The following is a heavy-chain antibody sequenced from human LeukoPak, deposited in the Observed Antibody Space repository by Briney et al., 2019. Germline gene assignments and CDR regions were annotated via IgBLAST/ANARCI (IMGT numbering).Heavy chain of an antibody. J-gene: IGHJ5*02. Sequence: TSETLSLTCTVSGGSISSGGHYWSWIRQHPGKGLEWIGYIYYSGSTYYNPSLKSRVTISVDTSKNQFSLKLSSVTAADTAVYYCARHVPSTTMFDPWGQGTLVTVSS. CDR1: GGSISSGGHY. CDR3: ARHVPSTTMFDP. CDR2: IYYSGST. V-gene: IGHV4-31*03. D-gene: IGHD4-11*01.